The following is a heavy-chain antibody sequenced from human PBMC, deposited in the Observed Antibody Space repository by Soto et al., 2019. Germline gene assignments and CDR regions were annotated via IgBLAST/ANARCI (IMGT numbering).Heavy chain of an antibody. J-gene: IGHJ4*02. CDR2: ISGSGGST. V-gene: IGHV3-23*01. Sequence: GRSLRLSCAASRFTFSSYALSWVRQAPGKGLEWVSAISGSGGSTYYADSVKGRFTISRDNSKNTLYLQINSLRAEDTAVYYCAKGLGIQLWSLYFDDWGQGALVTVSS. CDR1: RFTFSSYA. CDR3: AKGLGIQLWSLYFDD. D-gene: IGHD5-18*01.